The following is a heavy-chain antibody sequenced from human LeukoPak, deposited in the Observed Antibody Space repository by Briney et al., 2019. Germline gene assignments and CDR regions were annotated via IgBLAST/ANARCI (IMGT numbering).Heavy chain of an antibody. J-gene: IGHJ4*02. D-gene: IGHD3-22*01. CDR2: INPNSGGT. Sequence: ASVEVSCKASGYTFTGYYMHWVRQAPGQGLEWMGWINPNSGGTNYAQKFQGWVTMTRDTSISTAYMELSRLRSDDTAVYYCAREDSSGSSYYFDYWGQGTLVTVSS. CDR1: GYTFTGYY. V-gene: IGHV1-2*04. CDR3: AREDSSGSSYYFDY.